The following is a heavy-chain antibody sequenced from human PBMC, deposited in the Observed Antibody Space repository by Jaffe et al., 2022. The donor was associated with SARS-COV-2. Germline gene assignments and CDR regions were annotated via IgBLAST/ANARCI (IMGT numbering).Heavy chain of an antibody. Sequence: QVHLQESGPGQVKPSETLSLTCTVSGGSISNDGHYWNWIRQHPTKGLEWIGYLFYRGTTYYNRSLKSRVTISGDTSKNQFSLKLNSVTAADTAVYYCARDWGIFGTAVRGSKYYGMDVWGQGTTVTVSS. V-gene: IGHV4-31*03. J-gene: IGHJ6*02. CDR2: LFYRGTT. CDR1: GGSISNDGHY. D-gene: IGHD3-3*01. CDR3: ARDWGIFGTAVRGSKYYGMDV.